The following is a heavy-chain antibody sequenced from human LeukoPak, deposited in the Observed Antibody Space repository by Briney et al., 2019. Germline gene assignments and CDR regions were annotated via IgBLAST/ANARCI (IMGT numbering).Heavy chain of an antibody. D-gene: IGHD2-2*01. CDR3: ARCNIVVVPAAIPFDY. CDR2: IYHSGST. J-gene: IGHJ4*02. CDR1: GGSISSGGYY. Sequence: PSETLSLTCTVSGGSISSGGYYWSWIRQPPGKGLEWIGYIYHSGSTYYNPSLKSRVTISVDRSKNQFSLKLSSVTAADTAVYYCARCNIVVVPAAIPFDYWGQGTLVTVSP. V-gene: IGHV4-30-2*01.